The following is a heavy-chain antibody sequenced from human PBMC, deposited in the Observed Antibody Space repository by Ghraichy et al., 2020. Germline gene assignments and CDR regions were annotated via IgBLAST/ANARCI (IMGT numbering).Heavy chain of an antibody. J-gene: IGHJ6*01. CDR3: ARARPVYYDSSGYPYYYYGIDV. D-gene: IGHD3-22*01. CDR1: GFTFSSYG. CDR2: IWYDGSNK. Sequence: GGSLRLSCAASGFTFSSYGMHWVRQAPVKGLEWVAVIWYDGSNKYYADSVKGRFTISRDNSKNTLYLQMNSLRAEDTAVYYCARARPVYYDSSGYPYYYYGIDVSPQGTKVTVSS. V-gene: IGHV3-33*01.